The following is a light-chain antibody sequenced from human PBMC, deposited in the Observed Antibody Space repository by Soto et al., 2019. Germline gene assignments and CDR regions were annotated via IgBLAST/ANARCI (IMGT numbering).Light chain of an antibody. Sequence: EIVLTQSPGTLSLSPGERATLSCRAGQSVSSNYLAWFQQRPGQPPRLIIYGVSTRATGTPDRFSASGSGTDFTLTINRLEREDFAVYYCQQYGGSPWTFGQGTKLEIK. CDR3: QQYGGSPWT. V-gene: IGKV3-20*01. CDR2: GVS. CDR1: QSVSSNY. J-gene: IGKJ1*01.